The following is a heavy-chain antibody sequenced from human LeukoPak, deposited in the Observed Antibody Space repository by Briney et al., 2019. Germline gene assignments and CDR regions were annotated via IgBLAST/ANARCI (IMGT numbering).Heavy chain of an antibody. CDR2: IYSGGST. CDR3: VRVSRQWLAYDY. J-gene: IGHJ4*02. CDR1: GFTVSSNY. Sequence: GGSLRLSCAASGFTVSSNYMSWVRQAPGKGLEWVSVIYSGGSTYYADSVKGRFTISRDNSKNTLYLQMNSLRAEDTAVYYCVRVSRQWLAYDYWGQGTLVTVSS. D-gene: IGHD6-19*01. V-gene: IGHV3-66*01.